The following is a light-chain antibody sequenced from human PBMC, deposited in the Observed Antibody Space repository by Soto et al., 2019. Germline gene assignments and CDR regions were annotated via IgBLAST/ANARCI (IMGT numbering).Light chain of an antibody. CDR2: KAS. V-gene: IGKV1-5*03. CDR1: QRISSW. CDR3: QQYNSYPYT. J-gene: IGKJ2*01. Sequence: DIQMTQSPSTLSASVGDRVTITCRASQRISSWLAWYQQKPGKAPKLLIYKASSLESGVPSRLSGSGSGTEFTLTISSLQPDDFATYYCQQYNSYPYTFGQGTKLEIK.